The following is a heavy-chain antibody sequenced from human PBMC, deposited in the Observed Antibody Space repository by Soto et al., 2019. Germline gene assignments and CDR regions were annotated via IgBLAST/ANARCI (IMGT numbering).Heavy chain of an antibody. CDR2: IRNRANSHTT. CDR3: ATLERIVGGTWDY. D-gene: IGHD1-26*01. Sequence: ESGGGLVQPGGSLRLSCAASGLTFRDHYMDWVRQSPGKGLEWVGRIRNRANSHTTVYAASVKGRFTISRDDSKNSVFLEMNSLKTEDTAVYYCATLERIVGGTWDYWGQGTLVTVSS. CDR1: GLTFRDHY. J-gene: IGHJ4*02. V-gene: IGHV3-72*01.